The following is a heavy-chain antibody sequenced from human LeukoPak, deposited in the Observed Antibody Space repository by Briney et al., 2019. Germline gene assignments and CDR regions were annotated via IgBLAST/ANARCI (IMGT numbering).Heavy chain of an antibody. D-gene: IGHD5-12*01. J-gene: IGHJ4*02. V-gene: IGHV1-2*02. CDR1: GYTFTGYY. Sequence: ASVTVSCKASGYTFTGYYMHWVRQAPGQGLEWMGWINPNSGGTNYAQKFQGRVTMTRDTSISTAYMELSRLRSDDTAVYYCARYSGYEEPFDYWGQGTLVTVSS. CDR3: ARYSGYEEPFDY. CDR2: INPNSGGT.